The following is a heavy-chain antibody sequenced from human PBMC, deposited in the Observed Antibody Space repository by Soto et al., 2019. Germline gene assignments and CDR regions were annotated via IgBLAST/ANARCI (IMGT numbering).Heavy chain of an antibody. Sequence: QVQLVESGGGVVQPGRSLRLSCAASGFTFSSYGMHWVRQAPGKGLEWVAVISYDGSNKYYADSVKGRFTISRDNSKNTLYLQMNSLRAEDTAVYYCAKEGHIVVVTAIQFRFDYWGQGTLVTVSS. CDR2: ISYDGSNK. CDR1: GFTFSSYG. J-gene: IGHJ4*02. CDR3: AKEGHIVVVTAIQFRFDY. V-gene: IGHV3-30*18. D-gene: IGHD2-21*02.